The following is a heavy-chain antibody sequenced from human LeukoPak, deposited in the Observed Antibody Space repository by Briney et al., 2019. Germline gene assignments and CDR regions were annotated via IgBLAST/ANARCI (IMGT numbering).Heavy chain of an antibody. CDR2: IIPILGIA. J-gene: IGHJ4*02. D-gene: IGHD3-22*01. CDR3: AGAPYYYDSSGSLGDY. V-gene: IGHV1-69*04. CDR1: GGTFSSYA. Sequence: VASVKVSCKASGGTFSSYAISWVRQAPGQGLEWMGRIIPILGIANYAQKFQGRVTITADKSTSTAYMELSSLRSEDTAVYYCAGAPYYYDSSGSLGDYWGQGTLVTVSS.